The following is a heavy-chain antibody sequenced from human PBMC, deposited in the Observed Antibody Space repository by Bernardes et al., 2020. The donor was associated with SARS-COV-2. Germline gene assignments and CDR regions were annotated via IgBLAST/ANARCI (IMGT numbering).Heavy chain of an antibody. CDR2: LSYGGNT. Sequence: SETLSLTCSVSGDSINSASYRWGWIRQAPGKGLEWIGSLSYGGNTYYTPSLRSRVTISVDTSKNQFSLKLSSVTAADTAVYYCARAKITMVRELDAFDIWGQGTMVTVSS. CDR3: ARAKITMVRELDAFDI. J-gene: IGHJ3*02. V-gene: IGHV4-39*07. D-gene: IGHD3-10*01. CDR1: GDSINSASYR.